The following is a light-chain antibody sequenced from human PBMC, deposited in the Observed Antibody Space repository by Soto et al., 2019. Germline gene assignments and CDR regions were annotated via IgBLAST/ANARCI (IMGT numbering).Light chain of an antibody. CDR3: QQRSNWPPMYT. CDR1: QSVSGY. Sequence: EIVLTQSPDTLSLSPGERATLSCRASQSVSGYLGWYQQKPGQAPRLLIYDASNRAYGVPARFRGSGSGTNFTLTIASLEPEDFAVYYCQQRSNWPPMYTFGQGTKLEIK. CDR2: DAS. J-gene: IGKJ2*01. V-gene: IGKV3-11*01.